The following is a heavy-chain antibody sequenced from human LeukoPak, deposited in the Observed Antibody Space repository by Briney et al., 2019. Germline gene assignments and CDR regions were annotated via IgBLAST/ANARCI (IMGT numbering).Heavy chain of an antibody. Sequence: PSQTLSLTCSVSGAPVNSDTYSWSWIRQPPGKGLEWIGFIYYSGNTLYNPSLKSRVNMVMDTSKNQISLRLTSVTAADAAVYYCARKYNTSPRDIHFDHWGQGALVTVSS. CDR1: GAPVNSDTYS. J-gene: IGHJ4*02. CDR3: ARKYNTSPRDIHFDH. V-gene: IGHV4-30-4*08. D-gene: IGHD6-6*01. CDR2: IYYSGNT.